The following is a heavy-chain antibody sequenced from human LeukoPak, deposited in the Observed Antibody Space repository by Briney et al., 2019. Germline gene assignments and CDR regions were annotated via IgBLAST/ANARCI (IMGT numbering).Heavy chain of an antibody. CDR1: GGSLSGYY. CDR3: ARDDAEYSSSSSKGWFDP. V-gene: IGHV4-34*01. CDR2: INHSGST. Sequence: PSETLSLTCAVSGGSLSGYYWTWIRQPPGKGLEWIGEINHSGSTNYNPSLKSRVTISVDTSKNQFSLKLSSVTAADTAVYYCARDDAEYSSSSSKGWFDPWGQGTLVTVSS. D-gene: IGHD6-6*01. J-gene: IGHJ5*02.